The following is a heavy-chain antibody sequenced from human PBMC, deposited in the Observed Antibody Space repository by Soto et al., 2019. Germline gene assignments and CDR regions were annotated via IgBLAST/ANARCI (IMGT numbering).Heavy chain of an antibody. D-gene: IGHD2-15*01. V-gene: IGHV4-59*01. CDR1: GGSISSYY. Sequence: SETLSLTCTVSGGSISSYYWSWIRQPPGKGLEWIGYIYYSGSTNYNPSLKSRVTISVDTSKNQFSLKLSSVTAADTAVYYCARDSSGYYFDYWGQGTLVTVS. CDR2: IYYSGST. J-gene: IGHJ4*02. CDR3: ARDSSGYYFDY.